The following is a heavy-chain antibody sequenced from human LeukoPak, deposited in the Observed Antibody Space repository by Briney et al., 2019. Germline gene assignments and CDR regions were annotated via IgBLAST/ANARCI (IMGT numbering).Heavy chain of an antibody. D-gene: IGHD1-26*01. J-gene: IGHJ4*02. CDR2: INHNGNVN. Sequence: GGSLRLSCAASGFTFSSYWMNWARQAPGQGLEWVASINHNGNVNYYVDSVKGRFTISRDNAKNSLYLQMNSLRGDDTAVYYCAKDVGKWESLHFFDYWGQGTLVTVSS. V-gene: IGHV3-7*03. CDR3: AKDVGKWESLHFFDY. CDR1: GFTFSSYW.